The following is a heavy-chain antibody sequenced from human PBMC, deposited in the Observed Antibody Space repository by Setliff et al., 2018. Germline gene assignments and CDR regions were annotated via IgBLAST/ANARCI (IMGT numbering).Heavy chain of an antibody. CDR1: GGSVSSTSHY. V-gene: IGHV4-39*07. J-gene: IGHJ4*02. Sequence: KPSETLSLTCTVSGGSVSSTSHYWGWIRQAPGKGMEWIGSVYYSGYTYYKPSLQSRVSISVDTSKNQLSLKLDSLTAADTAVYFCARLPRTVTHFDYWGQGALVTVS. D-gene: IGHD4-17*01. CDR2: VYYSGYT. CDR3: ARLPRTVTHFDY.